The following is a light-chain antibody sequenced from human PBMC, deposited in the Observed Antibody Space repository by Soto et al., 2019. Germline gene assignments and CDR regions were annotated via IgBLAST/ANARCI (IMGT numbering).Light chain of an antibody. CDR2: SNN. J-gene: IGLJ2*01. CDR1: SSNIGSNT. CDR3: AAWDDSLNGVV. V-gene: IGLV1-44*01. Sequence: SVLTQPPSASGTPGQRVTISCSVSSSNIGSNTVNWYQQLPGTAPKLLIYSNNQRPSGVPDRFSGSKSGTSASLAISGLQSEDEADYYCAAWDDSLNGVVFGGGTKVTVL.